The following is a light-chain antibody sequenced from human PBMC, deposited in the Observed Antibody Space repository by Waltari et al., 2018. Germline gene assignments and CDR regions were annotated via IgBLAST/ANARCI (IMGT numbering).Light chain of an antibody. Sequence: DMQVTQSPSSLSASVGDRVTISCRTSQPLNNYLNWYQHKPGSAPKLLIYEAFKLQSGVPSRFSGSGSGTDFTLTISDLQPEDFATYFCQQSYSLYTFGQGTKLEI. J-gene: IGKJ2*01. V-gene: IGKV1-39*01. CDR2: EAF. CDR3: QQSYSLYT. CDR1: QPLNNY.